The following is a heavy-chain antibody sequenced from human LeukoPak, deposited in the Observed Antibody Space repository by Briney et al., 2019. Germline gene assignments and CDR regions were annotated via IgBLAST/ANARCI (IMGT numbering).Heavy chain of an antibody. Sequence: TGGSLRLSCAASGLTFTSYWMTWVRQAPGKGLDWVATIKYDGSEEYYADSVKGRFIVSSDNAKTSLYLQMNSLRVEDTAVYYCAKGRASSGSYSFDCWGQGTLVTVSS. CDR2: IKYDGSEE. D-gene: IGHD1-26*01. V-gene: IGHV3-7*05. CDR3: AKGRASSGSYSFDC. CDR1: GLTFTSYW. J-gene: IGHJ4*02.